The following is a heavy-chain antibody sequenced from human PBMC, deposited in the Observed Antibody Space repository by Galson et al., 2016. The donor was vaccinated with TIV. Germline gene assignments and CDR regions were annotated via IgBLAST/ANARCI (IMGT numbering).Heavy chain of an antibody. CDR1: GFTFSDFA. CDR2: ISESGGAR. D-gene: IGHD1-26*01. CDR3: SRRGPLMWAAFDYLDS. V-gene: IGHV3-30*01. Sequence: SLRLSCAGSGFTFSDFALHCVRQAPGKGLKWVAAISESGGARICADSVKGRCTVSRDNSRNTLYLQLDSLKVEDTAVYYCSRRGPLMWAAFDYLDSWGQGTLLTVSS. J-gene: IGHJ4*02.